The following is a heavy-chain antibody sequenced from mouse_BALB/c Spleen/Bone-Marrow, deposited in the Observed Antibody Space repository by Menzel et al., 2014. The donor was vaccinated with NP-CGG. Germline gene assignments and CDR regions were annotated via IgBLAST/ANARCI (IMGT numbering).Heavy chain of an antibody. Sequence: QVQLKQSGPGLVAPSQSLSITCTVSGFSLTNYGISWVRQPPGKGLEWLGVIWGDGSTNYHSALISRLSISKDNSKSXVLLKLNSLQTDDTATYYCRGGPWFAYWGQGTLVTVSA. V-gene: IGHV2-3*01. D-gene: IGHD3-3*01. CDR2: IWGDGST. CDR1: GFSLTNYG. J-gene: IGHJ3*01. CDR3: RGGPWFAY.